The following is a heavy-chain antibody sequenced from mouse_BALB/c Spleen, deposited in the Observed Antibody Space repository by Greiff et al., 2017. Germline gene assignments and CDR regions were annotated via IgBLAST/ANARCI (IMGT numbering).Heavy chain of an antibody. D-gene: IGHD1-1*01. CDR2: ILPGSGST. Sequence: VQLQESGAELLKPGASVKISCKATGYTFSSYWIEWVKQRPGHGLEWIGEILPGSGSTNYNEKFKGKATFTADTSSNTACMQLSSLTSEDSAVYYCARGDPPITTVPFAYWGQGTLVTVSA. CDR1: GYTFSSYW. V-gene: IGHV1-9*01. CDR3: ARGDPPITTVPFAY. J-gene: IGHJ3*01.